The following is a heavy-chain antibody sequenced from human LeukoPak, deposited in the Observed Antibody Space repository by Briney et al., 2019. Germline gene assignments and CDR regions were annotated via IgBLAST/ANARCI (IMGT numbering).Heavy chain of an antibody. V-gene: IGHV3-48*01. CDR1: GFTFSSYS. CDR3: ARLAGVHDYSNYGQSDY. Sequence: TGGSLRLSCAASGFTFSSYSMNWVRQAPGKGLEWVSYISSSSSTIYYADSVKGRFTISRDNAKNSLYLQMNSLRAEDTAVYYCARLAGVHDYSNYGQSDYWGQGTLVTVSS. D-gene: IGHD4-11*01. J-gene: IGHJ4*02. CDR2: ISSSSSTI.